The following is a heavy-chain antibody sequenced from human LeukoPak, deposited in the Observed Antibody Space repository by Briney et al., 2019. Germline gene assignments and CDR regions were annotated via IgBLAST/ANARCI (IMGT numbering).Heavy chain of an antibody. V-gene: IGHV3-48*04. CDR1: GFTFSTYG. CDR2: ISGPTI. D-gene: IGHD3-10*01. J-gene: IGHJ4*02. Sequence: GGSLRLSCAASGFTFSTYGMNWFRQAPRKGLEWVSYISGPTIFHADSVKGRFTISRDNAESSLYLQMNSLRAEDTAVYYCARAGFGSGTYTFDYWGQGTLVTVSS. CDR3: ARAGFGSGTYTFDY.